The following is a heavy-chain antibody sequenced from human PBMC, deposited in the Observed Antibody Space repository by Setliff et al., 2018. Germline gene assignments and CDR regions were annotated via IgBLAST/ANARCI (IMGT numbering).Heavy chain of an antibody. CDR3: ASPFPHGWSGYYLNHAFDI. V-gene: IGHV1-2*06. CDR2: INPNSGGT. Sequence: GASVKVSCKASGYTFTGYYMHWVRQAPGQGPEWMGRINPNSGGTNYAQKFQGRVTITADESTSTAYMELSSSRSEDTAVYYCASPFPHGWSGYYLNHAFDIWGQGTMVTVS. D-gene: IGHD3-3*01. CDR1: GYTFTGYY. J-gene: IGHJ3*02.